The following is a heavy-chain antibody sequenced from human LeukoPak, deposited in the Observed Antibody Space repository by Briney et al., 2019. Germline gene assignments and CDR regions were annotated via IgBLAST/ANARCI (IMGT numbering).Heavy chain of an antibody. D-gene: IGHD1-1*01. Sequence: GGSLRLSCAASGFTFSSYSMNWVRQAPGKGLEWVSFVSDSGDITYYTDSVKGRFTISRDNSINTLWLQMSSLRAEDTAVYYCVKVGTTGTNNWFDSWGQGTLVTVSS. V-gene: IGHV3-23*01. CDR3: VKVGTTGTNNWFDS. CDR1: GFTFSSYS. J-gene: IGHJ5*01. CDR2: VSDSGDIT.